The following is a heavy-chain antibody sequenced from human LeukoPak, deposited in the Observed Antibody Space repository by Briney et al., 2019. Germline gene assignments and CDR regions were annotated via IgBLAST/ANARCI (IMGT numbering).Heavy chain of an antibody. CDR2: IYYSGST. Sequence: SETLSLTCAVSGGSISSSSYYWGWIRQPPGKGLEWIGSIYYSGSTYYNPSLKSRVTISVDTSKNQFSLKLSSVTAADTAVYYCARLGIFDYWGQGTLVTVSS. D-gene: IGHD1-26*01. V-gene: IGHV4-39*01. J-gene: IGHJ4*02. CDR3: ARLGIFDY. CDR1: GGSISSSSYY.